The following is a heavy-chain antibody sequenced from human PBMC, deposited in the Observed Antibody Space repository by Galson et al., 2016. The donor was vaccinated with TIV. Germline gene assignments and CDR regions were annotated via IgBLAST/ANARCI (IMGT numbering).Heavy chain of an antibody. Sequence: SLRLSCAASGSPFSDHGMHWVRQAPGKGLEWLSLSSFDGGIEYYADSVKGRFTISRDNSRNTLYLQMDRLRVDDTAIYYCAKDHRDGYNYFYYFDSWGQGTLVTVSS. J-gene: IGHJ4*02. V-gene: IGHV3-30*18. CDR3: AKDHRDGYNYFYYFDS. CDR1: GSPFSDHG. D-gene: IGHD5-24*01. CDR2: SSFDGGIE.